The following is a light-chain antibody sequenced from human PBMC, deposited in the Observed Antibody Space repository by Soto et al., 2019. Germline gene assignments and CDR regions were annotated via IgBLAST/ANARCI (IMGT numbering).Light chain of an antibody. CDR1: SGSIASNY. CDR2: EDN. J-gene: IGLJ3*02. Sequence: NFMLTQPHSVSESPGKTVTISCTRSSGSIASNYVQWYQQRPGSSPTTVIYEDNQRPSGVPDRFSGSIDSSSNSASLTISGLKTEDEADYYCQSYDSNNHGVFGGGTKRTVL. V-gene: IGLV6-57*01. CDR3: QSYDSNNHGV.